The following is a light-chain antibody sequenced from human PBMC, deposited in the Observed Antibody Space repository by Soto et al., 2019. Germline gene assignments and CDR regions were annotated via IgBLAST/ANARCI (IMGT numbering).Light chain of an antibody. J-gene: IGLJ2*01. CDR3: AAWDDSLSGVV. Sequence: QSALTQPPSASRTPGQRVTISCSGSSSNIGSNYVFWYQHLPGTAPKLLIYRNNQRPSGVPDRFSGSNSGTSASLAISGLRSEDETDYYCAAWDDSLSGVVFGGGTKLTV. CDR1: SSNIGSNY. V-gene: IGLV1-47*01. CDR2: RNN.